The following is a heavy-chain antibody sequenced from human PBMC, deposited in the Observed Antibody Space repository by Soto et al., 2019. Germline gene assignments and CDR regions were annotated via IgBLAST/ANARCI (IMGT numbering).Heavy chain of an antibody. CDR1: GFTFSSYG. J-gene: IGHJ6*03. CDR3: AKERAERFLEWLSSSPYYYYYMDV. CDR2: ISYDGSNK. V-gene: IGHV3-30*18. D-gene: IGHD3-3*01. Sequence: GESLKISCAASGFTFSSYGMHWVRQAPGKGLEWVAVISYDGSNKYYADSVKGRFTISRDNSKNTLYLQMNSLRAEDTAVYYCAKERAERFLEWLSSSPYYYYYMDVWGKGTTVTVSS.